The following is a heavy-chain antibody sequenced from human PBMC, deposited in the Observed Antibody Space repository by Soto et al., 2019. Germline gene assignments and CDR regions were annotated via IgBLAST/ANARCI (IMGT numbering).Heavy chain of an antibody. CDR3: ARAGDDSSPPCFTANT. J-gene: IGHJ4*02. Sequence: QVQLVQSGAEVTKPGSSVKVSCTASGGTFSSYAISWVRQAPGQVLEWMGGIIPIFGTANYAQKFQGRVTITADESTSTAYMELSSLRSEDTAVYYCARAGDDSSPPCFTANTWGQGTLVTVSS. V-gene: IGHV1-69*12. CDR1: GGTFSSYA. D-gene: IGHD3-22*01. CDR2: IIPIFGTA.